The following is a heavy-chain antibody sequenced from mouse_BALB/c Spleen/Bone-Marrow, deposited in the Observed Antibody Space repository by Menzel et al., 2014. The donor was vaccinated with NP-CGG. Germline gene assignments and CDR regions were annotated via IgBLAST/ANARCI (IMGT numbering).Heavy chain of an antibody. CDR2: ISNGGGST. V-gene: IGHV5-12-2*01. J-gene: IGHJ3*01. CDR3: ARGNGFAY. Sequence: EVKLQESGGGLVQPGGSLKLSCAASGFTFSSYTMSWVRQTPEKRLDWVAYISNGGGSTYYPDTVKGRFTISRDNAKNTLYLQMSSLKSEGTAMYYCARGNGFAYWGQGTLVTVSA. CDR1: GFTFSSYT.